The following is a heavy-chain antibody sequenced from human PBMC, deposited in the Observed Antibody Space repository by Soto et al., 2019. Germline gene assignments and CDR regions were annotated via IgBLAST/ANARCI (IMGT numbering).Heavy chain of an antibody. J-gene: IGHJ4*02. D-gene: IGHD3-9*01. CDR3: VRPDSTGYYSH. CDR2: INPAASHT. CDR1: GYSFTNYG. V-gene: IGHV5-51*01. Sequence: GESLKISCKGSGYSFTNYGIGWVRRMPGKGLEWMGIINPAASHTRHRTSSQGKVTVSVDKTISTAYLQRGSLKASDTAMYYCVRPDSTGYYSHWGQGTPVTVSS.